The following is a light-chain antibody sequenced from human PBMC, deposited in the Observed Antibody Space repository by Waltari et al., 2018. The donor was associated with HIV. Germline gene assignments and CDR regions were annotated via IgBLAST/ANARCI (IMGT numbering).Light chain of an antibody. CDR2: DDS. CDR3: QVWDSSGDHVV. CDR1: NIGTKS. J-gene: IGLJ3*02. Sequence: SYVLTQPPSVSVAPGQTARINCGGNNIGTKSVHWYQQKPGQAPVLVVYDDSDRPSGIPERFSGSNSGDTATLTISRVEAGDEADYHCQVWDSSGDHVVFGGGTKLTVL. V-gene: IGLV3-21*02.